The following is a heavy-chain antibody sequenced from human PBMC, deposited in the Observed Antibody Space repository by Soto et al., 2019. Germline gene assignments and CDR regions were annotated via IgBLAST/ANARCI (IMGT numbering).Heavy chain of an antibody. V-gene: IGHV3-66*01. CDR2: MYSDGRT. D-gene: IGHD3-22*01. Sequence: EVQLVESGGGLVQPGGSLRLSCAAPGLSVSTNYMSWVRQAPGKGLEWVSIMYSDGRTYHADSVKGRFTISRDNSTNLSYLQMNSLRAEDTAVYYCARVTTLAFDYWGQGTLVTVSS. J-gene: IGHJ4*02. CDR1: GLSVSTNY. CDR3: ARVTTLAFDY.